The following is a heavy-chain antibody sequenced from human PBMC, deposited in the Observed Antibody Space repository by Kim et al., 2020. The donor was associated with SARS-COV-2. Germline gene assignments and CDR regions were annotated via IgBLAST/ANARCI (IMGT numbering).Heavy chain of an antibody. Sequence: SETLSLTCTVSGGSISSYYWSWIRQPPGKGLEWIGYIYYSGGTNYNPSLKSRVTISVDTSKNQFSLKLSSVTAADTAVYYCARAGYDSSGYYGWGYWGQGTLVTVSS. V-gene: IGHV4-59*01. CDR3: ARAGYDSSGYYGWGY. J-gene: IGHJ4*02. CDR1: GGSISSYY. CDR2: IYYSGGT. D-gene: IGHD3-22*01.